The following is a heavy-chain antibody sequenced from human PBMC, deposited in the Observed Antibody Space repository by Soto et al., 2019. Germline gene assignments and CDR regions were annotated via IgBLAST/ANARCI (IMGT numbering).Heavy chain of an antibody. CDR3: ANEELRGLYYFDY. J-gene: IGHJ4*02. Sequence: QVQLVESGGGVVQPGRSLRLSCAASGFTFSNNGMHWVRQAPGKGLEWVAVISNGGSKEYYAYSVKRRFTISRDNSKNTLYLQMNSLRAEDTAVYYCANEELRGLYYFDYWGQGTLVTVSS. V-gene: IGHV3-30*18. CDR2: ISNGGSKE. D-gene: IGHD1-26*01. CDR1: GFTFSNNG.